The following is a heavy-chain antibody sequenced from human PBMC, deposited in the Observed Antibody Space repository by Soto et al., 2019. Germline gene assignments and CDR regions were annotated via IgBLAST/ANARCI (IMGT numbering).Heavy chain of an antibody. Sequence: XTLSLTCAVYGGSVSGYEWSWIRQPPGKGLEVSGEINHSGSTNYNPSLKSRVTISVDTSKNQFSLKLSSVTAADTALYYCAIKDGYCSSTSCYRPSYGMDVWGQGTTFTVSS. CDR2: INHSGST. D-gene: IGHD2-2*03. V-gene: IGHV4-34*01. CDR3: AIKDGYCSSTSCYRPSYGMDV. CDR1: GGSVSGYE. J-gene: IGHJ6*02.